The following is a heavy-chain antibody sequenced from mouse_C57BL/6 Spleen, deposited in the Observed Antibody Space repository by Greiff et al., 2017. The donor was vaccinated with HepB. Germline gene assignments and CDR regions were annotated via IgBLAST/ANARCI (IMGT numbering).Heavy chain of an antibody. Sequence: EVKLEESGPGLVKPSQSLSLTCSVTGYSITSGYYWNWIRQFPGNKLEWMGYISYDGSNNYNPSLKNRISITRDTSKNQFFLKLNSVTTEDTATYYCARRDYYGSSYFAYWGQGTLVTVSA. CDR2: ISYDGSN. V-gene: IGHV3-6*01. D-gene: IGHD1-1*01. J-gene: IGHJ3*01. CDR1: GYSITSGYY. CDR3: ARRDYYGSSYFAY.